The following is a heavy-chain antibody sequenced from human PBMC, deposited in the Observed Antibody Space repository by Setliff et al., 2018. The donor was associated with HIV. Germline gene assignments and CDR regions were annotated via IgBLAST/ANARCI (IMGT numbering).Heavy chain of an antibody. D-gene: IGHD1-26*01. Sequence: RASVKVSCKASGYTFTSYDINWVRQATGQGLEWMGWMNPNSGNTGYAQKFQGRVTMTRNTSISTAYMELSSLRSEDTAVYYCARHVSIGGYYYYGMDVWGQGTTVTVSS. CDR3: ARHVSIGGYYYYGMDV. CDR2: MNPNSGNT. CDR1: GYTFTSYD. J-gene: IGHJ6*02. V-gene: IGHV1-8*01.